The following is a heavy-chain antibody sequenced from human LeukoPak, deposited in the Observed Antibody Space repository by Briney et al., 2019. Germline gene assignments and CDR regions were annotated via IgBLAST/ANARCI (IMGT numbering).Heavy chain of an antibody. CDR1: GFTFSSYA. D-gene: IGHD1-26*01. J-gene: IGHJ4*02. Sequence: GGSLRLSCAASGFTFSSYAMSWVRQAPGKGLEWVSLTSGSGGTTYYADSVKGRFTISRDNSKNTLYLQMNSLRDEDTAVYYCAGRLGGANSFDYWGQGTLVTVSS. V-gene: IGHV3-23*01. CDR2: TSGSGGTT. CDR3: AGRLGGANSFDY.